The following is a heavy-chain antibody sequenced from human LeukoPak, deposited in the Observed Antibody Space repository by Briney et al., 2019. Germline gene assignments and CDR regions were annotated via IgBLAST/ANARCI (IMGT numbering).Heavy chain of an antibody. CDR1: GFTFTGYA. D-gene: IGHD2-21*02. CDR3: AKERCGGNCPLEH. J-gene: IGHJ4*02. V-gene: IGHV3-30*18. Sequence: GGSLRLACAASGFTFTGYAMHWVRLAPGKGLEWVALISYDGIKKYYADSVKGRFTISRDNSKNTLYLQMNTLRAEDTAVYYCAKERCGGNCPLEHWGQGTLVTLSA. CDR2: ISYDGIKK.